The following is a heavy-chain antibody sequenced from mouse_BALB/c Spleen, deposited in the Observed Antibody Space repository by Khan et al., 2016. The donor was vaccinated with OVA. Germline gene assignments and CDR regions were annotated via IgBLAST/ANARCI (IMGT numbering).Heavy chain of an antibody. CDR3: ARSDYGSSWFAY. Sequence: QVQLKESAAELARPGASVKMSCKASGYTFTSYTMHWVKQRPGQGLEWIGYINPSSGYTEYNQKFKDKTTLTADKSSSTAYMQLSSLTSEDSAVYYCARSDYGSSWFAYWGQGTLVTVSA. CDR1: GYTFTSYT. V-gene: IGHV1-4*02. CDR2: INPSSGYT. J-gene: IGHJ3*01. D-gene: IGHD1-1*01.